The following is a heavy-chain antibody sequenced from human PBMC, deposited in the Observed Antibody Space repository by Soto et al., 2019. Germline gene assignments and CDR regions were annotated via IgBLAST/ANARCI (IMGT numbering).Heavy chain of an antibody. Sequence: KTSATLSLACTVSGGSISSYYWSWIRQPPGKGLEWIGYIYYSGSTNYNPSLKSRVTISVDTSKNQFSLKLSSVTAADTAVYYCARAGAIAAADYWGQGTLVPSPQ. J-gene: IGHJ4*02. CDR2: IYYSGST. CDR1: GGSISSYY. V-gene: IGHV4-59*01. CDR3: ARAGAIAAADY. D-gene: IGHD6-13*01.